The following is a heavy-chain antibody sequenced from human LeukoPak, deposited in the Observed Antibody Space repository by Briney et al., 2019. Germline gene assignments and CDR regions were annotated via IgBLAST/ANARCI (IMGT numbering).Heavy chain of an antibody. Sequence: GGSLRLSCAASGFTFSSYSMNWVRQAPGKGLEWVSSISSSSSYIYYADSVKGRFTISRDNAKNSLYLQMNSLRAEDTAVYYCARVYRVASDAFDIWGQGTMVTVSS. D-gene: IGHD5-12*01. J-gene: IGHJ3*02. V-gene: IGHV3-21*01. CDR3: ARVYRVASDAFDI. CDR2: ISSSSSYI. CDR1: GFTFSSYS.